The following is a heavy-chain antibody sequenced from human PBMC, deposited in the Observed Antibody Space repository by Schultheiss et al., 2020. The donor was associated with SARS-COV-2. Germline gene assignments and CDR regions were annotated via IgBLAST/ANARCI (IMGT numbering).Heavy chain of an antibody. CDR3: AKGGRSGKVTTYLFDY. Sequence: ASVKVSCKASGGTFRTSSISWVRQAPGQGLEWVGRISAYNGNTNYGQNLQGRVTMTRDTSTSTVYMELSSLRSEDTAVYYCAKGGRSGKVTTYLFDYWGQGTLVTVSS. J-gene: IGHJ4*02. V-gene: IGHV1-18*01. CDR1: GGTFRTSS. D-gene: IGHD6-19*01. CDR2: ISAYNGNT.